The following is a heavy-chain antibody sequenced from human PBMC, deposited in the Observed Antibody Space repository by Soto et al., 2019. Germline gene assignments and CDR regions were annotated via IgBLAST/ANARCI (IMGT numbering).Heavy chain of an antibody. J-gene: IGHJ5*02. CDR1: GGSFSGYY. V-gene: IGHV4-34*01. CDR3: AGGRRLRFLEWSTRRNWFDP. CDR2: INHSGST. D-gene: IGHD3-3*01. Sequence: SETLSLTCAVYGGSFSGYYWSWIRQPPGKGLEWIGEINHSGSTNYNPSLKSRVTISVDTSKNQFSLKLSSVTAADTAVYYCAGGRRLRFLEWSTRRNWFDPWGQGTLVTVSS.